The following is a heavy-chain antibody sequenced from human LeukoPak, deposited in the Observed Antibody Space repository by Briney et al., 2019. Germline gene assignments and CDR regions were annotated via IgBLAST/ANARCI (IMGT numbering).Heavy chain of an antibody. J-gene: IGHJ4*02. CDR2: ISGSGNRT. CDR3: ASAGYSYGAFFD. Sequence: GGSLRLSCAASGFTFSNAWMSWVRQAPGKGLEWVSAISGSGNRTFYADSVKGRFAISRDNSRNTVFLQMSSLRAGDTAVYYCASAGYSYGAFFDWGQGTLVTVSS. CDR1: GFTFSNAW. D-gene: IGHD5-18*01. V-gene: IGHV3-23*01.